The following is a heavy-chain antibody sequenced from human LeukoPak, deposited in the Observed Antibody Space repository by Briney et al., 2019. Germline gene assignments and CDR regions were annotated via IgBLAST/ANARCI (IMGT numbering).Heavy chain of an antibody. CDR3: AKARIVVVPAGQDY. CDR2: ISGSGGST. CDR1: GFTFSSYG. Sequence: GGSLRLSCAASGFTFSSYGMHWVRQAPEKGLEWVSAISGSGGSTYYADSVKGRFTISRDNSKNTLYLQMNSLRAEDTAVYYCAKARIVVVPAGQDYWGQGTLVTVSS. V-gene: IGHV3-23*01. D-gene: IGHD2-2*01. J-gene: IGHJ4*02.